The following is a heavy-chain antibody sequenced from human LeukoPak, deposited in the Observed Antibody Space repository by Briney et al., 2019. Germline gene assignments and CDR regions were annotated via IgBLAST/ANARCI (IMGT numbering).Heavy chain of an antibody. D-gene: IGHD6-19*01. CDR1: GFTFSDYY. Sequence: GGSQRLSYAASGFTFSDYYMSWIRQAPGKGLEWVSYISSSSSYTNYADSVKGRFTISRDNAKNSLYLQMNSLRAEDTAVYYCARDPARRTVANGWYRYSDYWGQGTLVTVSS. J-gene: IGHJ4*02. V-gene: IGHV3-11*06. CDR3: ARDPARRTVANGWYRYSDY. CDR2: ISSSSSYT.